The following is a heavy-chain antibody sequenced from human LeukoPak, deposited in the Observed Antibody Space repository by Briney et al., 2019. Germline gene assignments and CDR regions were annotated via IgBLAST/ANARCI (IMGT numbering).Heavy chain of an antibody. V-gene: IGHV4-61*02. CDR2: IYTSGST. J-gene: IGHJ4*02. CDR1: GASISSGRYG. CDR3: ARDSPGIAATDT. D-gene: IGHD6-13*01. Sequence: SETLSLTCTVAGASISSGRYGWSWIRQPAGKGLEWIGRIYTSGSTDYNPSLKSRVTISLDTSNTQFSLKVRSVTAADTVVYCCARDSPGIAATDTWGQGSLVTVSS.